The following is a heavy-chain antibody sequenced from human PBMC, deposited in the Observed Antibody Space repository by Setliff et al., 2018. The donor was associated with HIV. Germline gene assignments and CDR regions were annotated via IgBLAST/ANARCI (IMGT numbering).Heavy chain of an antibody. J-gene: IGHJ4*02. CDR1: GFTFSNYA. CDR3: ARRSAGMYANSIDY. V-gene: IGHV3-30*04. CDR2: ISYDGSDK. D-gene: IGHD2-8*01. Sequence: GGSLRLSCAASGFTFSNYAMHWVRQAPVKGLEWVAVISYDGSDKYYADSVKGRFTISRDNSKNTVYLQMNSLRAEDTAVYYCARRSAGMYANSIDYWGQGTLVTVSS.